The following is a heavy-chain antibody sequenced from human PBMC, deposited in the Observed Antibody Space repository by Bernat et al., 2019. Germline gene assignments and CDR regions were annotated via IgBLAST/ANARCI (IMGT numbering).Heavy chain of an antibody. CDR2: ISSSSSYT. Sequence: QVQLVESGGGLLKPGGSLRLSCAASGFTFSDYYMSWIRQAPGKGLDWVSHISSSSSYTNYADSVKGRFTISRDNAKNPLYLQMNSLRAEDTAVYYCARGTSTSAPYMDVWGKGTTVTVSS. CDR1: GFTFSDYY. V-gene: IGHV3-11*05. CDR3: ARGTSTSAPYMDV. J-gene: IGHJ6*03.